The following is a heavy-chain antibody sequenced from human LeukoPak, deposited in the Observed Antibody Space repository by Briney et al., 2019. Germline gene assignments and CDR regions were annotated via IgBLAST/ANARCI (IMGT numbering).Heavy chain of an antibody. D-gene: IGHD3-22*01. Sequence: SETLSLTCTVSGGSISSGGYYWSWIRQHPGKGLEWIGYIYYSGSTYYNPSLKGRVTISVDTSKNQFSLKLSSVTAADTAVYYCARETYYYDSSGYYHPEYYFDYWGQGTLVTVSS. CDR3: ARETYYYDSSGYYHPEYYFDY. CDR1: GGSISSGGYY. CDR2: IYYSGST. J-gene: IGHJ4*02. V-gene: IGHV4-31*03.